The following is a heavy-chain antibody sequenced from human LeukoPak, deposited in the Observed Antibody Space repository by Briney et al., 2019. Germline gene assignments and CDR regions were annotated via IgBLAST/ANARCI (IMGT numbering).Heavy chain of an antibody. Sequence: GASVKVSCKASGYTFTGYYMHWVRQAPGQGLEWMGWISAYNGNTNYAQKLQGRVTMTTDTSTSTAYMELRSLRSDDTAVYYCARTRGVTGTLNWFDPWGQGTLVTVSS. D-gene: IGHD1-20*01. V-gene: IGHV1-18*04. CDR1: GYTFTGYY. CDR2: ISAYNGNT. J-gene: IGHJ5*02. CDR3: ARTRGVTGTLNWFDP.